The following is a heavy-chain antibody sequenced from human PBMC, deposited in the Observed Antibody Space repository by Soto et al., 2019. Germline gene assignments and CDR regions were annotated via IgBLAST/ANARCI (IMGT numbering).Heavy chain of an antibody. J-gene: IGHJ3*01. Sequence: EVQLVESGGGLVQPGGSLRLSCVGSGSIVSNNNMAWVRQAPGKGLEWVSTIYSGGNANHADSVKGRLSISRDSPKNSLLLHMRNLRVDDTALCYCARASTMVGAFDLWGQGTMVTGS. D-gene: IGHD3-10*01. CDR1: GSIVSNNN. CDR3: ARASTMVGAFDL. CDR2: IYSGGNA. V-gene: IGHV3-53*04.